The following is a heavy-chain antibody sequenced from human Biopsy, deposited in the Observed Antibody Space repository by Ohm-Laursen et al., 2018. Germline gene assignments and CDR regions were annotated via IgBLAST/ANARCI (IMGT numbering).Heavy chain of an antibody. D-gene: IGHD3-10*01. CDR3: AKVRKRFGESGPQYNSDMDV. Sequence: SLRLSCAASGFNFNHYAMQWVRQVPGKGLEWVSSISWSNDNIHYADSVKGRFTISRDNAKNSLYLQMNSLRAEDTAFYYCAKVRKRFGESGPQYNSDMDVWGQGTTVTVSS. CDR2: ISWSNDNI. J-gene: IGHJ6*02. V-gene: IGHV3-9*01. CDR1: GFNFNHYA.